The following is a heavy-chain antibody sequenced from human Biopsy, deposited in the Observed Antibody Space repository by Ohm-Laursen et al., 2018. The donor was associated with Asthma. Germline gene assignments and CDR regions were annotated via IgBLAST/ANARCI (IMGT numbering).Heavy chain of an antibody. CDR1: GFKFDEYT. CDR2: ISWNSATI. J-gene: IGHJ4*02. V-gene: IGHV3-9*01. CDR3: AKVRSDWVITESFDY. Sequence: SLRLSCTASGFKFDEYTMHWVRQAPGKGLEWVLGISWNSATIGYADSVEGRFTISRDNAKNSVFLHMDSLRPEDTAFYYCAKVRSDWVITESFDYWGQGVLVTVSS. D-gene: IGHD3-22*01.